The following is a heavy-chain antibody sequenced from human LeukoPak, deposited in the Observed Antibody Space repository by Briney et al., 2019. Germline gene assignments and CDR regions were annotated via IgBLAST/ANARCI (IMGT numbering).Heavy chain of an antibody. CDR2: IYYSGST. Sequence: SETLSLTCTVSGGSISSYYWSWIRQPPGKGLEWVGYIYYSGSTNYNPSLKSRVTISVDTSKNQFSLKLSSVTAADTAVYYCARDAGGSGRHYYYGMDVWGQGTTVTVSS. J-gene: IGHJ6*02. D-gene: IGHD3-10*01. CDR3: ARDAGGSGRHYYYGMDV. V-gene: IGHV4-59*01. CDR1: GGSISSYY.